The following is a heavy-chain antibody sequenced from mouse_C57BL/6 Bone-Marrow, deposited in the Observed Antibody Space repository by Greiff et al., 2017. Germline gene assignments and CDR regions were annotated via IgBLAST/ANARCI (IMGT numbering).Heavy chain of an antibody. CDR3: SRQVTTVLATKYFDV. CDR2: ISGGGGNT. Sequence: EVQRVESGGGLVKPGGSLKLSCAASGFTFSSYTMSWVRQTPEKRLQWVAAISGGGGNTYYPDSGKGRFTISRDNDKNILYLQMSSLRSEDTALYYCSRQVTTVLATKYFDVWGTGTTVTVSS. J-gene: IGHJ1*03. CDR1: GFTFSSYT. D-gene: IGHD1-1*01. V-gene: IGHV5-9*01.